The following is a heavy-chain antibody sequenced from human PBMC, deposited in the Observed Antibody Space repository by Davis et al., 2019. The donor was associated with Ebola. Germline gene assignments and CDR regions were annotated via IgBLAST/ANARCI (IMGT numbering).Heavy chain of an antibody. V-gene: IGHV4-4*07. J-gene: IGHJ4*02. CDR2: IYTSGST. CDR3: ARDRAGDDYGDYAFDY. CDR1: GGSISSYY. D-gene: IGHD4-17*01. Sequence: PSETLSLTCTVSGGSISSYYWSWIRQPAGKGLEWIGRIYTSGSTNYNPSLKSRVTMSVDTSKNQFSLKLSSVTAADTAVYYCARDRAGDDYGDYAFDYWGQGTLVTVSS.